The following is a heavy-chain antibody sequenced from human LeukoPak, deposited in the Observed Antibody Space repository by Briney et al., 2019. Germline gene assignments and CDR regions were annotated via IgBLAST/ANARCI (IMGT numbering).Heavy chain of an antibody. V-gene: IGHV4-34*01. Sequence: SETLSLTRAVYGGSFSGYYWSWIRQPPGKGLEWIGEINHSGSTNYNPSLKSRVTISVDTSKNQFSLKLSSVTAADTAVYYCARAGNMGSGWYRDYWGQGTLVTVSS. CDR2: INHSGST. D-gene: IGHD6-19*01. CDR1: GGSFSGYY. J-gene: IGHJ4*02. CDR3: ARAGNMGSGWYRDY.